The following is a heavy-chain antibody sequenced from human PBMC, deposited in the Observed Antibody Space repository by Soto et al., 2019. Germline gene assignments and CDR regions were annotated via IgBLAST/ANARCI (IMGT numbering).Heavy chain of an antibody. J-gene: IGHJ6*02. CDR3: ARLGFNYDFLSGYYNVQHYYGIDV. D-gene: IGHD3-3*01. CDR2: IYPGDSDT. CDR1: GYIFTDHC. V-gene: IGHV5-51*01. Sequence: PGESLKISCKGSGYIFTDHCIGWVRQMPGKGLEWLGLIYPGDSDTRYSSSFQGQVTISADKSISTAYLQWSSLKASDTATYYCARLGFNYDFLSGYYNVQHYYGIDVWGQGTTVTVSS.